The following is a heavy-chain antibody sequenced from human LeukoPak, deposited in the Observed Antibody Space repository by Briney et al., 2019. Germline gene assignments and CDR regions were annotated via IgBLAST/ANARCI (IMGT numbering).Heavy chain of an antibody. CDR2: ISASGGST. CDR3: ARVRYCSSTSCYYYMDV. D-gene: IGHD2-2*01. J-gene: IGHJ6*03. V-gene: IGHV3-23*01. Sequence: GGSLRLSCAASGFTFSSYAMSWVRQAPKKGLEWVSVISASGGSTNYADSVKGRFTISRDNAKNSLYLQMNSLRAEDTAVYYCARVRYCSSTSCYYYMDVWGKGTTVTVSS. CDR1: GFTFSSYA.